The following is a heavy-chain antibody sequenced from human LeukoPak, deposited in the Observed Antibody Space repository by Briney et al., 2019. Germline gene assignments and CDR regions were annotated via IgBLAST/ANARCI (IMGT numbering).Heavy chain of an antibody. V-gene: IGHV1-18*01. Sequence: ASVKVSCKASGYTFTSYGISWVRQAPGQGLEWMGWISAYNGNTNYAQKLQGRVTMTTDTSTSTAYMELRSLRSDDTAVYYCARGRRWLQLVGWFDPWGQGTPVTVSS. D-gene: IGHD5-24*01. CDR3: ARGRRWLQLVGWFDP. J-gene: IGHJ5*02. CDR1: GYTFTSYG. CDR2: ISAYNGNT.